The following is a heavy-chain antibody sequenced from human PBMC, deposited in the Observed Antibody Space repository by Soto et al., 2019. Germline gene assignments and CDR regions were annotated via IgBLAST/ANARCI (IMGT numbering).Heavy chain of an antibody. V-gene: IGHV3-23*01. J-gene: IGHJ5*02. CDR3: AKDSAGTTLGSFDP. CDR2: ISGSGGST. Sequence: GGSLRLSCAASGFTFSSYAMSWVRQAPWKGLEWVSAISGSGGSTYYADSVKGRFTISRDNSKNTLYLQMNSLRAEDTAVYYCAKDSAGTTLGSFDPWGQGPLVTVSS. D-gene: IGHD1-7*01. CDR1: GFTFSSYA.